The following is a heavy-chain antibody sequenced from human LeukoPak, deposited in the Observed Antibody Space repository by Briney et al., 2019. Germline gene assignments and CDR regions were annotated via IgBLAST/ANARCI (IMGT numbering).Heavy chain of an antibody. V-gene: IGHV1-69*01. CDR1: GGTFSSYA. D-gene: IGHD5-12*01. Sequence: ASVNVSFTASGGTFSSYAISWVRQAPGQGLEWMGGIIPIFGTANYAQKFQGRVTITADESTSTAYMVLSSLRSEDTAVYYCASSPRMVAHFDYWGQGTLVTVSS. J-gene: IGHJ4*02. CDR2: IIPIFGTA. CDR3: ASSPRMVAHFDY.